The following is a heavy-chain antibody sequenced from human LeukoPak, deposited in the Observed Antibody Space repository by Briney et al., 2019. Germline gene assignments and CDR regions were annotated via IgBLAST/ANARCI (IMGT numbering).Heavy chain of an antibody. CDR3: ARGRIAARLRTFDY. CDR2: INHSGST. J-gene: IGHJ4*02. V-gene: IGHV4-34*01. CDR1: GGSFSGYY. Sequence: SETLSLTCAVYGGSFSGYYWSWIRQPPGKGLEWIGEINHSGSTNYNPSLKSRVTISVDTSKNQFSLKLSSATAADTAVYYCARGRIAARLRTFDYWGQGTLVTVSS. D-gene: IGHD6-6*01.